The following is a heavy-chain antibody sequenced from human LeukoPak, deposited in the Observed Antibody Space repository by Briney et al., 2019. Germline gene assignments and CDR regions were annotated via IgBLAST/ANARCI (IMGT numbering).Heavy chain of an antibody. Sequence: GGSLRLSCAASGFTFSSYVMHWVRQAPGKRLEWVAVISYDGSNKYFADSVKGRFTISRDNSKNTLYLQMNSLRAEDTAVYYCAKDSGIAVAGTLRAFDIWGQGTMVTVSS. J-gene: IGHJ3*02. CDR2: ISYDGSNK. D-gene: IGHD6-19*01. CDR3: AKDSGIAVAGTLRAFDI. CDR1: GFTFSSYV. V-gene: IGHV3-30*18.